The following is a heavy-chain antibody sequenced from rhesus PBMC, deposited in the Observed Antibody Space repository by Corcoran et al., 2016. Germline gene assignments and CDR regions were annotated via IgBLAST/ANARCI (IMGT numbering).Heavy chain of an antibody. Sequence: QVQLQESGPAVVKPSETLSLTCAVSGGSISSSNWWSWIRQSPGKGLEWIGGIYGSGGSTEYNPSLKSRVTISVDTSKNQLSLKLSSVTAADTAVYYCASDYSGGPAYFDYWGQGVLVTVSS. CDR3: ASDYSGGPAYFDY. CDR1: GGSISSSNW. J-gene: IGHJ4*01. V-gene: IGHV4-93*02. CDR2: IYGSGGST. D-gene: IGHD3-16*01.